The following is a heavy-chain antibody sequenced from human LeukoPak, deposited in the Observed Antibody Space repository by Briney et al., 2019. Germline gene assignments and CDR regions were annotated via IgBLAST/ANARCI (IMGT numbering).Heavy chain of an antibody. CDR1: GGSISNFY. Sequence: PSETLSLTCAVAGGSISNFYWSWVRQPAGKGLGWVGYISYGWGTTYNASLKHRLSMSMDTSNNQFSLTLSCVTAPDTALYCCARVGDPSGYFYYFDNWGQGTLVTVSS. V-gene: IGHV4-59*08. CDR2: ISYGWGT. CDR3: ARVGDPSGYFYYFDN. D-gene: IGHD5-18*01. J-gene: IGHJ4*02.